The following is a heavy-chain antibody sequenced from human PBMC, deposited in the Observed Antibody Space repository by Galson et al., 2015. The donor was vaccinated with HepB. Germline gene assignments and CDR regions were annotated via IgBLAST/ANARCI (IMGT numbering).Heavy chain of an antibody. D-gene: IGHD3-10*01. J-gene: IGHJ4*02. CDR3: ARGSPFGIQMVRGVIITAPPDY. V-gene: IGHV1-2*02. CDR2: INPNSGGT. Sequence: SVKVSCKASGYTFTSYGISWVRQAPGQGLEWMGWINPNSGGTNYAQKFQGRVTMTRDTSISTAYMELSRLRSDDTAVYYCARGSPFGIQMVRGVIITAPPDYWGQGTLVTVSS. CDR1: GYTFTSYG.